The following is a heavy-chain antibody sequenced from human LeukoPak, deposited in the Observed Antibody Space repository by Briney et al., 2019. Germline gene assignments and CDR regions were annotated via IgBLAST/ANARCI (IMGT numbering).Heavy chain of an antibody. CDR2: INSDASDT. J-gene: IGHJ4*02. D-gene: IGHD2-2*01. CDR3: ARICSSTDCLIPD. CDR1: GFTFSRHR. Sequence: PGGSLRLSCAASGFTFSRHRMHWVHQAPGKGLVWISRINSDASDTNYADFVKGRFTISRDNAKNTVYLQINSLRDEDTAVYYCARICSSTDCLIPDWGQGTLVTVSS. V-gene: IGHV3-74*01.